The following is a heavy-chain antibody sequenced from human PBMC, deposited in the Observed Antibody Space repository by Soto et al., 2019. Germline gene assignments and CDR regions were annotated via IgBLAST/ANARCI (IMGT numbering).Heavy chain of an antibody. CDR2: IYWNDDK. CDR3: AHRLPRQYYYDSSGALFDY. Sequence: QITLKESGPTLVKPTQTLTLTCTFSGLSLSTSGVGVGWIRQPPGKALEWLALIYWNDDKRYSPSRKSRLTTTKDTSKNQVVLTMTNMDPVDTATYYCAHRLPRQYYYDSSGALFDYWGQGTLVTVSS. V-gene: IGHV2-5*01. CDR1: GLSLSTSGVG. J-gene: IGHJ4*02. D-gene: IGHD3-22*01.